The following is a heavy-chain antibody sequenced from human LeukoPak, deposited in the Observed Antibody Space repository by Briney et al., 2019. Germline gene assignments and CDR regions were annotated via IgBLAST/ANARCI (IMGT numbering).Heavy chain of an antibody. CDR2: INHSGST. D-gene: IGHD2-15*01. CDR3: ARQIWSPRRVVYGMDV. V-gene: IGHV4-34*01. J-gene: IGHJ6*04. CDR1: GGSFSGYY. Sequence: PSETLSLTCAVYGGSFSGYYWSWIRQPPGKGLEWIGEINHSGSTNYNPSLKSRVTISVDTSKNQFSLKLSSVTAADTAVYYCARQIWSPRRVVYGMDVWGKGTTVTVSS.